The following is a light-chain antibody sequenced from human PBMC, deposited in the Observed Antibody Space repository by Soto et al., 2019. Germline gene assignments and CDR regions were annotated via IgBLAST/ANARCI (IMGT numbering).Light chain of an antibody. J-gene: IGKJ2*01. Sequence: IVLTQSPGTLSLSPGERVTLSCRASQSVSSTYLAWYQHEPGQSPRLLVYALSRRVTGIPDRFSGSGSVTDFTLTISRLEPEDFAVYYWQQYNTSPPVYTFGQGTKLEIK. V-gene: IGKV3-20*01. CDR3: QQYNTSPPVYT. CDR2: ALS. CDR1: QSVSSTY.